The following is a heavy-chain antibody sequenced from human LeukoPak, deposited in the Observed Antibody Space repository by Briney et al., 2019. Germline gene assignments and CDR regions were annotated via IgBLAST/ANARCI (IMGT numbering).Heavy chain of an antibody. CDR1: AFTFSSYA. J-gene: IGHJ4*02. D-gene: IGHD1-26*01. CDR3: ARGAAGYVGASSFDY. V-gene: IGHV3-21*01. CDR2: ISSSTTYI. Sequence: GGSLRLSCAASAFTFSSYAMNWVRQAPGKGLEWVSSISSSTTYISYADSVKGRFTISRDNAKNSLYLQMNSLRAEDTAVYYCARGAAGYVGASSFDYWGQGTLVTVSS.